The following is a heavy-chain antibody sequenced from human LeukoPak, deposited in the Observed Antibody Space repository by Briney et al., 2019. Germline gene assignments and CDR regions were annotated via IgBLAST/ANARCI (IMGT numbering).Heavy chain of an antibody. CDR2: ISWNSVSI. D-gene: IGHD3-10*01. CDR1: GFTLDDYA. J-gene: IGHJ4*02. V-gene: IGHV3-9*01. Sequence: PGRSLRLSCAASGFTLDDYAMHCVRQAPRKGREWVSGISWNSVSIGYAESVKGRFTISRDNAKNSLYLQMNSLRAEDTALYYCAKEGSYGSGSYYTSGGFDYWGQGTVVTVSS. CDR3: AKEGSYGSGSYYTSGGFDY.